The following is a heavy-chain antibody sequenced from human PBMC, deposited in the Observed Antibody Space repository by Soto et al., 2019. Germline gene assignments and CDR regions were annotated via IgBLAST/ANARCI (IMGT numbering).Heavy chain of an antibody. CDR1: GGTFSSYA. CDR2: IIPIFGTA. D-gene: IGHD5-18*01. V-gene: IGHV1-69*13. CDR3: AREEQLPPFTPRDYYYYGMDV. Sequence: SVKVSCKASGGTFSSYAISWVRQAPGQGLEWMGGIIPIFGTANYAQKFQGRVTITADESTSTAYMELSSLRSEDTAVYYCAREEQLPPFTPRDYYYYGMDVWGQGTTVTVSS. J-gene: IGHJ6*02.